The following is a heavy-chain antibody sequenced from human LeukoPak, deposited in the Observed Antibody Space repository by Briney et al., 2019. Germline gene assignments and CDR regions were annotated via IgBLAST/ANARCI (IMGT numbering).Heavy chain of an antibody. Sequence: ASVKVSCKASGYTFTSYGISWVRQAPGQGLEWVGIIKPSDGGTTYAQNFQGRVSMTRDTSTGTVYMELSSLRSQDTAVYFCARRHPGGDYNYWTGFYFDHWGQGTLLSVSS. CDR3: ARRHPGGDYNYWTGFYFDH. D-gene: IGHD4-17*01. CDR2: IKPSDGGT. J-gene: IGHJ4*02. V-gene: IGHV1-46*01. CDR1: GYTFTSYG.